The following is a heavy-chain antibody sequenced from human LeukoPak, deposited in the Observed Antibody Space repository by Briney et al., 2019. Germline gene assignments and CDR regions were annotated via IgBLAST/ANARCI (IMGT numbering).Heavy chain of an antibody. J-gene: IGHJ4*02. CDR3: AKAGMVAYRDPFDY. Sequence: KPGGSLRLSCAASGFTFSDYYMSWIRQAPGKGLEWVSYISNSGSTMYYADSVKGRFTISRDNAKNSLYLQMNSLRAEDTAVYYCAKAGMVAYRDPFDYWGQGTLVTVSS. D-gene: IGHD1-26*01. CDR2: ISNSGSTM. CDR1: GFTFSDYY. V-gene: IGHV3-11*01.